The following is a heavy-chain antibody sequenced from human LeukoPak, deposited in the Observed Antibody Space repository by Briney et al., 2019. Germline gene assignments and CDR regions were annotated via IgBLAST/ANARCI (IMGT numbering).Heavy chain of an antibody. CDR2: IYYSGST. J-gene: IGHJ4*02. CDR3: AIYDSSGYYGHYFDY. D-gene: IGHD3-22*01. V-gene: IGHV4-39*01. Sequence: PSETLSLTCTVSGGSISSSSYYWGWLRQPPGKGLEWIGSIYYSGSTYYNPSLKSRVTISVDTSKNQFSLKLSSVTAADTAVYYCAIYDSSGYYGHYFDYWGQGTLVTVSS. CDR1: GGSISSSSYY.